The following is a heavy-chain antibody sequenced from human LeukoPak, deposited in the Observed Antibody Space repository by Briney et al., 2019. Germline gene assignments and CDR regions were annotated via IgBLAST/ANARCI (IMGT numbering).Heavy chain of an antibody. CDR3: GRIVINANNGMDV. CDR1: GFTFSTYA. V-gene: IGHV3-23*01. Sequence: PGGSLRLSCAASGFTFSTYAMSWVRQAPGKGLEWVSTISGSGGSTYYADSVKGRFTISRDNSKNTLYLQMNSLRAEDTAVYYCGRIVINANNGMDVWGQGTTVTVSS. D-gene: IGHD2-21*01. J-gene: IGHJ6*02. CDR2: ISGSGGST.